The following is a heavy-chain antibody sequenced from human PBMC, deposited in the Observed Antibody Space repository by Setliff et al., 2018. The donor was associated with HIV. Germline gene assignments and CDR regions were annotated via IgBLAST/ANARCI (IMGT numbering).Heavy chain of an antibody. V-gene: IGHV3-30*02. CDR1: GFTFSTYG. J-gene: IGHJ4*02. D-gene: IGHD3-22*01. CDR2: IRYDGNNE. Sequence: GGSLRLSCAASGFTFSTYGMHWVRQAPGMGLEWVAFIRYDGNNENYADSVKGRFTISRDNSKNTLYLQMNSLRAEDTAVYYCAKIQNPQGYYYDSSGYYPHPGSPDYWGQGTLVTVSS. CDR3: AKIQNPQGYYYDSSGYYPHPGSPDY.